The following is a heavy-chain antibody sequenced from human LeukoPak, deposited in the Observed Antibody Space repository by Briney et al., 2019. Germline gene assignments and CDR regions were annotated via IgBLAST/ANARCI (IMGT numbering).Heavy chain of an antibody. CDR2: IYVGDSDT. Sequence: GESLKISCKGSGYRFTSYWIGWVRQMPGKDLEWMGIIYVGDSDTRHSPSFQGQVTISADKSISTAYLQWSSLKASDTAMYYCARPADSSGPLEYWGQGALVTVSS. J-gene: IGHJ4*02. D-gene: IGHD3-22*01. CDR3: ARPADSSGPLEY. V-gene: IGHV5-51*01. CDR1: GYRFTSYW.